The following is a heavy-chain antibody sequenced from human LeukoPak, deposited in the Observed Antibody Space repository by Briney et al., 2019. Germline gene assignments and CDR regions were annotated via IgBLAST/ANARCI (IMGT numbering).Heavy chain of an antibody. CDR2: ISGDGDTT. CDR1: GFSFDDYA. Sequence: GGSLRLSCVASGFSFDDYAMHWVRQAPGKGLEWVSLISGDGDTTYYADSVKGRFTISRDNSENTLYLQMNSLRPEDTAVYYCARSGYSGRYPAYFDYWGQGTLVTVSS. V-gene: IGHV3-43*02. J-gene: IGHJ4*02. D-gene: IGHD1-26*01. CDR3: ARSGYSGRYPAYFDY.